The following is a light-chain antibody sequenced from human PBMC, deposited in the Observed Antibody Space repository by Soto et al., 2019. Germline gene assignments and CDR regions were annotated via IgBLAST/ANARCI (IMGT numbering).Light chain of an antibody. V-gene: IGLV1-47*01. CDR1: SSNIGSHY. CDR3: AAWDDSLSGEV. CDR2: KNN. J-gene: IGLJ3*02. Sequence: QSVLTQPPSASGTPGQRVTISCSGSSSNIGSHYVYWYQQLPGTAPKLLIYKNNQRPSGVPDRLSGSKSGTSASLAISGLRSEDEADYYCAAWDDSLSGEVFGGGTKVNVL.